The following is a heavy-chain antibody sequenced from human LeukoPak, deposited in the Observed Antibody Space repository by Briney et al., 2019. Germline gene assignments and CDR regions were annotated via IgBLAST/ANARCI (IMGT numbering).Heavy chain of an antibody. D-gene: IGHD6-19*01. CDR2: IYYSGST. CDR3: ARDVVAGTGGYYYYYGMDV. Sequence: SETLSLTCTVSGGSISSYYWSWIRQPPGKGLEWIGYIYYSGSTSYNPSLKSRVTISVDTSKNQFSLKLSSVTAADTAVYYCARDVVAGTGGYYYYYGMDVWGQGTTVTVSS. V-gene: IGHV4-59*01. CDR1: GGSISSYY. J-gene: IGHJ6*02.